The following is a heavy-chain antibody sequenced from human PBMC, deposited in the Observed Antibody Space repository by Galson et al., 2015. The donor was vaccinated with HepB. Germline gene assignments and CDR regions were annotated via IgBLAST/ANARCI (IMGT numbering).Heavy chain of an antibody. Sequence: LSLTCAVSGGSISSSNWWSWVRQPPGKGLEWIGEIYHSGSTNYNPSLKSRVTISVDKSKNQFSLKLSSVTAADTAVYYRARRVVVAAQYYYYYYGMDVWGQGTTVTVSS. CDR2: IYHSGST. CDR3: ARRVVVAAQYYYYYYGMDV. V-gene: IGHV4-4*02. CDR1: GGSISSSNW. D-gene: IGHD2-15*01. J-gene: IGHJ6*02.